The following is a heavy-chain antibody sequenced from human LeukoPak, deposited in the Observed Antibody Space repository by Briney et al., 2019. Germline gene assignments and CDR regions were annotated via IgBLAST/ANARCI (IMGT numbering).Heavy chain of an antibody. J-gene: IGHJ4*02. D-gene: IGHD3-10*01. V-gene: IGHV4-34*01. CDR2: INHSGST. Sequence: SETLSLTCAVYGGSFSGYYWSWIRQPPGKGLEWIGEINHSGSTNYNPSLKSRVTMSVDTSKNQFSLKLSSVTAADTAVYYCARVGYYYGSGSRSDYWGQGTLVTVSS. CDR1: GGSFSGYY. CDR3: ARVGYYYGSGSRSDY.